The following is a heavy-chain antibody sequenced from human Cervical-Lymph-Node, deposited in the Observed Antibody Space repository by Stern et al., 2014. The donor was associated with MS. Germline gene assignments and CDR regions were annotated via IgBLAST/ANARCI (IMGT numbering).Heavy chain of an antibody. CDR2: IIPSFGTT. CDR3: ARGRPATDY. CDR1: GGTFSSYV. V-gene: IGHV1-69*14. J-gene: IGHJ4*02. Sequence: QVQLVQSGAEVKKPGSSVKVSCKASGGTFSSYVISWVRQAPGQGLEWMGGIIPSFGTTNYAQKFQGRVTITADTPTSQAYRELNSLRSEDTAVYYWARGRPATDYWGQGTLVTVSS.